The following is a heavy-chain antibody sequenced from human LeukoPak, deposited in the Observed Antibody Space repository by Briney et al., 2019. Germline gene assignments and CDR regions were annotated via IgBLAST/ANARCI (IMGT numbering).Heavy chain of an antibody. CDR3: ARWAYDSSGYYFDY. CDR2: FYYTGSA. V-gene: IGHV4-59*12. CDR1: GGSISRYS. D-gene: IGHD3-22*01. Sequence: SETLSLTCAVSGGSISRYSWSWIRQSPGKGLEWIGFFYYTGSANYNPSLQSRVTISVDTSKNQFSLKLSSVTAADTAVYYCARWAYDSSGYYFDYWGQGTLVTVSS. J-gene: IGHJ4*02.